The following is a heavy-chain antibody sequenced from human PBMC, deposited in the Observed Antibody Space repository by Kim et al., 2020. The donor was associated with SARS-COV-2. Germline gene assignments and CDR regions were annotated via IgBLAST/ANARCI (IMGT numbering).Heavy chain of an antibody. CDR1: GGTFSSYT. CDR2: IIPILGIA. Sequence: SVKVSCKASGGTFSSYTISWVRQAPGQGLEWMGRIIPILGIANYAQKFQGRVTITADKSTSTAYMELSSLRSEDTAVYYCARDSGYSSSWYDGYYGMDVWGQGTTVTVSS. D-gene: IGHD6-13*01. J-gene: IGHJ6*02. CDR3: ARDSGYSSSWYDGYYGMDV. V-gene: IGHV1-69*04.